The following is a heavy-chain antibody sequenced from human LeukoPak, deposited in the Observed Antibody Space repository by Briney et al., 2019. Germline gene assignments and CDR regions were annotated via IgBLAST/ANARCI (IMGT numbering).Heavy chain of an antibody. D-gene: IGHD1-26*01. CDR1: GFTFSSYA. J-gene: IGHJ4*02. CDR2: ISYDGSNK. Sequence: GRSVRLSCAASGFTFSSYAMHWVRQAPGKGLEWVAVISYDGSNKYYADSVKGRFTISRDNSKNTLYLQMNSLRAEDTAVYYCARSRVGVHFDYWGQGTLVTVSS. CDR3: ARSRVGVHFDY. V-gene: IGHV3-30-3*01.